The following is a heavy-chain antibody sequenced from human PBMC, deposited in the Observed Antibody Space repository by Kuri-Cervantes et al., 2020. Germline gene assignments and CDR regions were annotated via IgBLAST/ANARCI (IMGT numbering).Heavy chain of an antibody. D-gene: IGHD3-10*01. V-gene: IGHV3-30-3*01. CDR3: ATTYYYGSGSYSKWDY. J-gene: IGHJ4*02. Sequence: GESLKISCAASGFTLSSYAMHWVRQAPGKGLERVAVISYDGSNKYYADSVKGRFTISRDNSKNTLYLQMNSLRAEDTAVYYCATTYYYGSGSYSKWDYWGQGTLVTVSS. CDR2: ISYDGSNK. CDR1: GFTLSSYA.